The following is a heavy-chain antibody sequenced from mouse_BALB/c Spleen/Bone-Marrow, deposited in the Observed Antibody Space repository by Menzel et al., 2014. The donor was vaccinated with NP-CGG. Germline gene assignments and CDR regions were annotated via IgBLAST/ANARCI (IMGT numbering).Heavy chain of an antibody. D-gene: IGHD3-2*02. V-gene: IGHV5-6*01. Sequence: EVQLQQSGGDLVKPGGSLKLSCVASGFTFSSYGMSWVRQTPDKRLEWVATISSGGSSTYYPASVKGRFTISRDNAKSTLYLQMSSLSSEDTAMYYCTRRPLQANSYFDCWGQGTTLTVSS. CDR1: GFTFSSYG. J-gene: IGHJ2*01. CDR3: TRRPLQANSYFDC. CDR2: ISSGGSST.